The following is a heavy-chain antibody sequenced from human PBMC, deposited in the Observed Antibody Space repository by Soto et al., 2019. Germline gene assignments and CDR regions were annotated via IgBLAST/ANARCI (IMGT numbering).Heavy chain of an antibody. V-gene: IGHV4-39*01. CDR3: ATGTDFGWLDNPNHALDI. Sequence: SETLSLTCTVSGGSISSSTYYWGWMRQPPGKGLEWIASFFIGGNTYYNPSLKSRVTISVDTSKNQFSLKLSSVTAADTAVYYCATGTDFGWLDNPNHALDIWGQGTVVT. J-gene: IGHJ3*02. CDR2: FFIGGNT. CDR1: GGSISSSTYY. D-gene: IGHD3-9*01.